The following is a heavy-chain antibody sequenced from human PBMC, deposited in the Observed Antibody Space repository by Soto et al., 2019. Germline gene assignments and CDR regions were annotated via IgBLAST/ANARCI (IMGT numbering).Heavy chain of an antibody. CDR3: VKGEYYYDSSCYYPFDY. Sequence: GGSLRLSCSASGFTFSIYAMHWVRQAPGKGLEYVSSISTNGGSTDYADSVKGRFTISRDNSKNTVYLQMSSLRVEDTAVYYCVKGEYYYDSSCYYPFDYWGQGT. J-gene: IGHJ4*02. V-gene: IGHV3-64D*06. D-gene: IGHD3-22*01. CDR1: GFTFSIYA. CDR2: ISTNGGST.